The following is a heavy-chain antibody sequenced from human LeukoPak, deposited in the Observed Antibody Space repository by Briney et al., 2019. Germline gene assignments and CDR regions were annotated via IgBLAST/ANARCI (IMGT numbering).Heavy chain of an antibody. Sequence: LTGGSLRLSCAASGFTFSSYGMHWVRQAPGKGLEGVAYIRYDGSNKNYADFVKGRFTISRDNSKNTLYLQMNNLRAEDTAVYYCAKVHYRDAFDIWGQGTMVTVSS. CDR2: IRYDGSNK. J-gene: IGHJ3*02. V-gene: IGHV3-30*02. D-gene: IGHD1-26*01. CDR3: AKVHYRDAFDI. CDR1: GFTFSSYG.